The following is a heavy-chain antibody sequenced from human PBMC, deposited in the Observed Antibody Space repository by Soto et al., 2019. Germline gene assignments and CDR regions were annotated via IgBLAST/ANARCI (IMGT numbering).Heavy chain of an antibody. D-gene: IGHD1-26*01. CDR1: GFTFSSYW. CDR2: INSAGSSG. Sequence: PGGSLRLSCAASGFTFSSYWMHWVRQAPGKGLVWVSRINSAGSSGSYADSVKGRFTISRDNAKNTLYLQMNSLGAEDTAVYYCTRVGGSVSGMDVWGQGTTVTVSS. J-gene: IGHJ6*02. CDR3: TRVGGSVSGMDV. V-gene: IGHV3-74*01.